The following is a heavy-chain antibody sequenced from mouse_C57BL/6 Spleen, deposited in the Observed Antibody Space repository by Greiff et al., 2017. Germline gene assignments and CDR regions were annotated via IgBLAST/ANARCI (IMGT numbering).Heavy chain of an antibody. V-gene: IGHV1-82*01. Sequence: QVQLQQSGPELVKPGASVKISCKASGYAFSSSWMNWVKQRPGKGLEWLGRIYPGDGDTNYNGKFKGKATLTADKSSSTAYMQLSSLTSEDSAVYFCARSDYDYDEGAMDYWGQGTSVTVSS. CDR1: GYAFSSSW. CDR3: ARSDYDYDEGAMDY. D-gene: IGHD2-4*01. CDR2: IYPGDGDT. J-gene: IGHJ4*01.